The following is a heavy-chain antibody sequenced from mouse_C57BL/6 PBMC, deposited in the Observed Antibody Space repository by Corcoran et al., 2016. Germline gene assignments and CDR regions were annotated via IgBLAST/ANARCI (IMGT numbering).Heavy chain of an antibody. J-gene: IGHJ2*01. CDR1: GYTFTTYG. CDR2: INTYSGVP. V-gene: IGHV9-3*01. Sequence: QIQLVQSGPELKKPGETVKISCKASGYTFTTYGMSWVKQAPGKGLKWMGWINTYSGVPTYADDFKGRFAFSLETSASTAYLQINNRKKEDTATYIGARMGSSYGYFDNGGQGTTLTLSS. D-gene: IGHD1-1*01. CDR3: ARMGSSYGYFDN.